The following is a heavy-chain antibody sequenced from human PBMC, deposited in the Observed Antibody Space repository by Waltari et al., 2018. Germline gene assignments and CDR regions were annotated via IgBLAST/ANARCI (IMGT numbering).Heavy chain of an antibody. CDR2: IYYSGST. V-gene: IGHV4-30-4*08. Sequence: QVQLQESGPGLVKPSQTMSLTCTVSGGSISSGDYYWSWIRQPPGKGLEWIGYIYYSGSTYYNPSLKSRVTISVDTSKNQFSLKLSSVTAADTAVYYCARDAPDYGDYLVLGPWGQGTLVTVSS. CDR3: ARDAPDYGDYLVLGP. CDR1: GGSISSGDYY. J-gene: IGHJ5*02. D-gene: IGHD4-17*01.